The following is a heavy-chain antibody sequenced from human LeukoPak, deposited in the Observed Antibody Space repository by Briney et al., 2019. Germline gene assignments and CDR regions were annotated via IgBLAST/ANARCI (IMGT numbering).Heavy chain of an antibody. D-gene: IGHD3-22*01. J-gene: IGHJ4*02. V-gene: IGHV3-33*08. CDR3: ARDKSSGYVDY. Sequence: PGGSLRLSCAASGFTFNTHAMHWVRQAPGKGLEWVAVIWDDGSNKYYADSVKGRFTISRDNSKNTLYLQMNSLRVEDTAVYYCARDKSSGYVDYWGQGTLVTVSS. CDR1: GFTFNTHA. CDR2: IWDDGSNK.